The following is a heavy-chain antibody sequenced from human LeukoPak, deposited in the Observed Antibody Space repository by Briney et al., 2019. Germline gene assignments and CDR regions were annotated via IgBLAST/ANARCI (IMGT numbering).Heavy chain of an antibody. CDR2: INTDGSII. J-gene: IGHJ6*02. Sequence: GGSLRLSCAASGFIFSTYWMHWVRQAPGKGLVWVSRINTDGSIISYADSVKGRFTISRDNGKNTLYLQMNSLRADDTAVYYCARDTTNYYETSGYSPDYYYYYNLDAWGQGTTVTVSS. CDR3: ARDTTNYYETSGYSPDYYYYYNLDA. D-gene: IGHD3-22*01. CDR1: GFIFSTYW. V-gene: IGHV3-74*01.